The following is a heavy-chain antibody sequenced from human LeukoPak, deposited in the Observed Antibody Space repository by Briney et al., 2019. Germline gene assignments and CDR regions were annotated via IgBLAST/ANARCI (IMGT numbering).Heavy chain of an antibody. V-gene: IGHV4-38-2*02. D-gene: IGHD6-13*01. J-gene: IGHJ5*02. CDR2: IYPTGST. Sequence: SGTLSLTCTVSGYSISSGYYWGWIRQPPGKGLEWIGNIYPTGSTYYNPSLKSRVTISVDTSKNQFSLKVSSVSAADTAVYYCARAYSSSWYWNWFDPWGQGTLVTVSS. CDR3: ARAYSSSWYWNWFDP. CDR1: GYSISSGYY.